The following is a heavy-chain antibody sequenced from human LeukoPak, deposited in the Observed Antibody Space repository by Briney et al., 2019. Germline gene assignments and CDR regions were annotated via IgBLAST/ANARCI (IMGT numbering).Heavy chain of an antibody. V-gene: IGHV1-18*01. D-gene: IGHD1-26*01. CDR1: GGTFSSYA. CDR2: ISAYNGNT. J-gene: IGHJ4*02. Sequence: ASVKVSCKASGGTFSSYAISWVRQAPGQGLEWMGWISAYNGNTNYAQKLQGRVTMTTDTSTSTAYMELRSLRSDDTAVYYCARSFPRGSRFDYWGQGTLVTVSS. CDR3: ARSFPRGSRFDY.